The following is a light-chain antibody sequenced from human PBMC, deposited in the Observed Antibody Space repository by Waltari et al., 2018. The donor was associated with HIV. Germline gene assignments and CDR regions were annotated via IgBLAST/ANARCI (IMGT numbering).Light chain of an antibody. CDR2: GHS. J-gene: IGLJ2*01. Sequence: QSVLTQPPSVSGAPGQRVTISCTGSRSNTAAGYDVHGYQHFPGRAPKLLIYGHSNRASGVPGRFSGSRSGASASLAITGLRAEDEADYYCQSYDSSLSVVFGGGTTLTVL. V-gene: IGLV1-40*03. CDR1: RSNTAAGYD. CDR3: QSYDSSLSVV.